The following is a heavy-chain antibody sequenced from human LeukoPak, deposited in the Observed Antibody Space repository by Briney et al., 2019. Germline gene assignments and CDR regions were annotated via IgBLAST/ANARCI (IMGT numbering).Heavy chain of an antibody. J-gene: IGHJ4*02. D-gene: IGHD6-19*01. V-gene: IGHV4-34*01. CDR2: INHSGST. Sequence: PSETLSLTCAVYGGSFSGYYWSWIRQPPGKGLEWIGEINHSGSTNYNPSLKSRVIISVDTSKNQFSLKLSSVTAADTAVYYCARVGGWYYFDYWGQGTLVTVSS. CDR3: ARVGGWYYFDY. CDR1: GGSFSGYY.